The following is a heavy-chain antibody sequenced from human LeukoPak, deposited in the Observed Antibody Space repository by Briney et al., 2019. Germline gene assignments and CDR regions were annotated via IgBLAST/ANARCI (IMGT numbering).Heavy chain of an antibody. V-gene: IGHV3-33*01. D-gene: IGHD3-16*01. CDR3: ARDFGVGPYYFDY. CDR1: GFTFSGSG. J-gene: IGHJ4*02. Sequence: GRSLRLSCAVSGFTFSGSGMHWVRQAPGKGLEWVAVIWYDGSKKYYADSVKGRFTISRDDSKNTLYLQTNTLRADDTAVYYCARDFGVGPYYFDYWGQGTLVTVSS. CDR2: IWYDGSKK.